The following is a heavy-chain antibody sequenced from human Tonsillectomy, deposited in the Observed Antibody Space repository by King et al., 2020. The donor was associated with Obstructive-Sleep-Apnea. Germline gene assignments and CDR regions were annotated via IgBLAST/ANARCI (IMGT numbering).Heavy chain of an antibody. V-gene: IGHV1-69*09. D-gene: IGHD6-19*01. CDR2: IIPILGIA. CDR1: GGTFSSHA. J-gene: IGHJ6*02. Sequence: QLVQSGAEVKKPGSSMKVSCKASGGTFSSHAINWVRQAPGQGLEWMGRIIPILGIANYAQKFQGRVTITADKSTSTAYMELSSLRSEDTAVYYCARVERYSSGWYGSMDVWGQGTTVTVSS. CDR3: ARVERYSSGWYGSMDV.